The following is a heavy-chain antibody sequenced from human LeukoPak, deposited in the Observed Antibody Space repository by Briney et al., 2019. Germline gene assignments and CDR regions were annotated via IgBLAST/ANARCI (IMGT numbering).Heavy chain of an antibody. CDR1: GYTFTSYY. CDR3: ARGEDCSGGSCYSYVY. CDR2: INPSGGST. Sequence: ASVKVSCKASGYTFTSYYMHWVRQAPGQGLEWMGIINPSGGSTSYAQKFQGRVTMARDTSTSTVYMELSSLRSEDTAVYYCARGEDCSGGSCYSYVYWGQGTLVTVSS. J-gene: IGHJ4*02. D-gene: IGHD2-15*01. V-gene: IGHV1-46*01.